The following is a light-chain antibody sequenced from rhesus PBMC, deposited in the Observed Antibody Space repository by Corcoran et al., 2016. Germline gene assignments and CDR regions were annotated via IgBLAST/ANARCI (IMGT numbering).Light chain of an antibody. V-gene: IGKV3-10*01. Sequence: QVILTQSPATLSLSPGERATLSCRASQSVSSYLAWNHQKPGQAPRLLIYGAANRATGIPDRFSGGGAGTDFTITIGSLGPEDVGVYHCYQHSSGYSFGQGTEVEIK. CDR2: GAA. J-gene: IGKJ2*01. CDR3: YQHSSGYS. CDR1: QSVSSY.